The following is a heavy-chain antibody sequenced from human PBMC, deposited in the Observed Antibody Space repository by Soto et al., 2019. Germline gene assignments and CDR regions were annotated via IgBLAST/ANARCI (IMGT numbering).Heavy chain of an antibody. CDR1: SGSISSSNW. CDR2: IYPSGST. Sequence: QVQLQESGPGLVKPSGTLSLTCAVSSGSISSSNWWSWVRQPPEKGLEWIGEIYPSGSTNYNPSLNNRVTTSVDKSKNQFALMLSSVTAADTAVYYCASWGWFATGEFHDYWGQGTLVTVSS. J-gene: IGHJ4*02. V-gene: IGHV4-4*02. D-gene: IGHD3-10*01. CDR3: ASWGWFATGEFHDY.